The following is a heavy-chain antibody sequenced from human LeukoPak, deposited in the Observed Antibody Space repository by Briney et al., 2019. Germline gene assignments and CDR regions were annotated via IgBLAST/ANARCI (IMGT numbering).Heavy chain of an antibody. Sequence: PGGSLRLSCAASGFTFSSYSMNWVRQAPGKGLEWVSSISSSSSYIYYADSVKGRFTISRDNSKNTLYLQMNSLRAEDTAVYYCANNAPLGQLVPFDYWGQGTLVTVSS. CDR3: ANNAPLGQLVPFDY. CDR2: ISSSSSYI. D-gene: IGHD6-6*01. V-gene: IGHV3-21*01. CDR1: GFTFSSYS. J-gene: IGHJ4*02.